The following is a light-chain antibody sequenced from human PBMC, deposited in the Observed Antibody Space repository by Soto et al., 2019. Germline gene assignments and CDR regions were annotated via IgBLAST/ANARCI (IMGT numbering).Light chain of an antibody. V-gene: IGKV3-15*01. CDR2: GAS. CDR1: QTVSSN. Sequence: KVMTGSPASLSLSPREQEHLSCMASQTVSSNLAWYQQKPGQAPRLLIYGASTRATGIPARFSGSGSGTEFTLIISSLQSEDFAVYYCQQYGSPPLTFGGGTKVDIK. J-gene: IGKJ4*01. CDR3: QQYGSPPLT.